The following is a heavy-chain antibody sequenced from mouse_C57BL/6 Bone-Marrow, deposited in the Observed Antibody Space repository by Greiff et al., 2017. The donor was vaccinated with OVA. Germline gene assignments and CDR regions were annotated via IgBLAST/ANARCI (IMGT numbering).Heavy chain of an antibody. V-gene: IGHV1-26*01. CDR1: GYTFTDYY. D-gene: IGHD1-1*01. CDR2: INPNNGGT. J-gene: IGHJ4*01. CDR3: APIRYYYGSSYAMDY. Sequence: EVQLQRSGPELVKPGASVKISCKASGYTFTDYYMNWVKQSHGKSLEWIGDINPNNGGTSYNQKFKGKATLTVDKSSSTAYMELRSLTSEDSAVYYCAPIRYYYGSSYAMDYWGQGTSVTVSS.